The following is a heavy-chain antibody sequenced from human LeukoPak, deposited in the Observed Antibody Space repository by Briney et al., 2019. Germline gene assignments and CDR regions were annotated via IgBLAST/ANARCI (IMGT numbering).Heavy chain of an antibody. CDR1: GGSISSSSYY. V-gene: IGHV4-39*01. CDR3: ARHSFGTRYSYGLSWAFDI. D-gene: IGHD5-18*01. CDR2: IYYSGST. J-gene: IGHJ3*02. Sequence: SETLSLTCTVSGGSISSSSYYWGCIRQPPGKGLEWIGSIYYSGSTYYNPSLKSRVTISVDTSKNQFSLKLSSVTAADTAVYYCARHSFGTRYSYGLSWAFDIGGQGTMVTVSS.